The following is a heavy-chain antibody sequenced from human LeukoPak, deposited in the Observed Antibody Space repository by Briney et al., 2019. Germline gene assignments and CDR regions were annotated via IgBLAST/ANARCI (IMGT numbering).Heavy chain of an antibody. V-gene: IGHV4-34*01. J-gene: IGHJ6*02. CDR3: ARLRCYTCYYYYGMDV. CDR2: INHSGST. Sequence: SETLSLTCTVSGGSISGYYWSWIRQPPGKGLEWIGEINHSGSTNYNPSLKSRVTISVDTSKNQFSLKLSSVTAADTAVYYCARLRCYTCYYYYGMDVWGQGTTVTVSS. CDR1: GGSISGYY. D-gene: IGHD2-2*02.